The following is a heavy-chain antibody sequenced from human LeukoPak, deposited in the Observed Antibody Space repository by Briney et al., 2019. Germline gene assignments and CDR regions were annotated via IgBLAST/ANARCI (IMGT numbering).Heavy chain of an antibody. CDR3: AKDLLAVGANWFDP. V-gene: IGHV3-23*01. CDR1: GFTFSSCA. D-gene: IGHD6-19*01. CDR2: ISGSGGST. J-gene: IGHJ5*02. Sequence: PGGSLRLSCAASGFTFSSCAMSWVRQAPGKGLEWVSAISGSGGSTYYADSVKGRFTISRDNSKNTLYLQMNSLRAEDTAVYYCAKDLLAVGANWFDPWGQGTLVTVSS.